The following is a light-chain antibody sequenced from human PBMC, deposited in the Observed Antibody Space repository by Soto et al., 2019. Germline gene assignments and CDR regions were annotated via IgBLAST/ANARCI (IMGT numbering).Light chain of an antibody. V-gene: IGKV3-11*01. J-gene: IGKJ1*01. CDR2: DAS. Sequence: EIVLTQSPATLSLSPGERATLSCRASQSVSSYFAWYQQKPGQAPRLLIYDASNRATGIPARFSSSGSGTDFTLTISSLEPEDFAVYYCQQRGNWPLTFGQGTKVEIK. CDR3: QQRGNWPLT. CDR1: QSVSSY.